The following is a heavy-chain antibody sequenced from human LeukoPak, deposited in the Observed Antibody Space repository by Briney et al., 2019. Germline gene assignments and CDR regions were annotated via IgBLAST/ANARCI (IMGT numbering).Heavy chain of an antibody. CDR3: ARTTEGGYTYDYFYYYYMDV. Sequence: SETLSLTCTVSGGSISSYYWSWIRQPPGKGLEWIGYIYYSGSTNYNPSLKSRVTISVDSSKNQFSLKLSSVTAADTAVYYCARTTEGGYTYDYFYYYYMDVWGKGTTVTISS. CDR1: GGSISSYY. CDR2: IYYSGST. D-gene: IGHD5-18*01. J-gene: IGHJ6*03. V-gene: IGHV4-59*01.